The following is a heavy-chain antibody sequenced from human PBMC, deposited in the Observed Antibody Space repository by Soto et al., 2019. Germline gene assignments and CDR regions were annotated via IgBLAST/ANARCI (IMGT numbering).Heavy chain of an antibody. D-gene: IGHD3-10*01. Sequence: SVKVSCKASGGTFSSYAISWVRQAPGQGLERMGGIIPIFGTANYAQKFQGRVTITADESTSTAYMELSSLRSEDTAVYYCARDTGSLDAFDIWGQGTMVTVSS. V-gene: IGHV1-69*13. CDR2: IIPIFGTA. CDR3: ARDTGSLDAFDI. J-gene: IGHJ3*02. CDR1: GGTFSSYA.